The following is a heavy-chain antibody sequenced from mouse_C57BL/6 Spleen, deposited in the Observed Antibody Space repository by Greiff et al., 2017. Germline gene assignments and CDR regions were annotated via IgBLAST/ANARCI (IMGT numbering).Heavy chain of an antibody. Sequence: EVKLMESGGGLVKPGGSLKLSCAASGFTFSNYAMSWVRQTPEKRLEWVATISDGGSYTYYPDNVKGRFTISRDNAKNNLYLQMSHLKSEDTAMYYCARALYDYSYYAMDYWGQGTSVTVSS. J-gene: IGHJ4*01. V-gene: IGHV5-4*03. D-gene: IGHD2-4*01. CDR3: ARALYDYSYYAMDY. CDR1: GFTFSNYA. CDR2: ISDGGSYT.